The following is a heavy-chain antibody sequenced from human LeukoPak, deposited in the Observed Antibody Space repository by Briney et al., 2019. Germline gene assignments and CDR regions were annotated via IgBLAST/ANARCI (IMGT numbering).Heavy chain of an antibody. Sequence: SVKVSCKASGGTFSSYAISWVRQAPGQGLEWMGGIIPIFGTANYAQKFQGRVTITADESTSTAYMELSSLRPEDTAVYYCAGADYYDSSGYYYYFDYWGQGTLVTVSS. D-gene: IGHD3-22*01. CDR1: GGTFSSYA. CDR2: IIPIFGTA. CDR3: AGADYYDSSGYYYYFDY. V-gene: IGHV1-69*13. J-gene: IGHJ4*02.